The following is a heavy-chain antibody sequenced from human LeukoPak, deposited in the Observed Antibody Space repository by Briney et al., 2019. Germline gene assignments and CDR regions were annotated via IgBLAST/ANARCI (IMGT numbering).Heavy chain of an antibody. D-gene: IGHD5-18*01. CDR1: GFTFSSYA. V-gene: IGHV3-30-3*01. Sequence: PGRSLRLSSAASGFTFSSYAMHWVRQAPGKGLEWVAVISYDGSNKYYADSVKGRFTISRDNSKNTLYLQMNSLRAEDTAVYYCARGYHYYYYYYGMDVWGQGTTVTVSS. CDR3: ARGYHYYYYYYGMDV. J-gene: IGHJ6*02. CDR2: ISYDGSNK.